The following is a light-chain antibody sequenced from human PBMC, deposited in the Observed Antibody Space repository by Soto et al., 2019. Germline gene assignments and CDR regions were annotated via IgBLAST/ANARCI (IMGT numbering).Light chain of an antibody. Sequence: QSVLTQPASVSGSPGQSITISCTGTSGDIGSYNRVSWYQQHPGKAPKLIIYGNSNRPSGVPDRFSGSKSGTSASLAITGLQAEDEADYYCQSYDSSLSVVFGGGTKLTVL. V-gene: IGLV2-14*03. CDR1: SGDIGSYNR. J-gene: IGLJ2*01. CDR3: QSYDSSLSVV. CDR2: GNS.